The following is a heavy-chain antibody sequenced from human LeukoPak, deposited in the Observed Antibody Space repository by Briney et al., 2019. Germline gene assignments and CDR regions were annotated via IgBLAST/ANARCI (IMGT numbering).Heavy chain of an antibody. CDR1: GFTFGDYA. CDR2: IRSKAYGGTT. D-gene: IGHD3-22*01. J-gene: IGHJ4*02. Sequence: QPGRSLRLSCTASGFTFGDYAMSWFRQAPGKGLEWVGFIRSKAYGGTTEYAASVKGRFTISRDDSKSIAYLQMNSLKTEDTAVYYCTSPLPYDSSGYYFDYWGQGTLVTVSS. V-gene: IGHV3-49*03. CDR3: TSPLPYDSSGYYFDY.